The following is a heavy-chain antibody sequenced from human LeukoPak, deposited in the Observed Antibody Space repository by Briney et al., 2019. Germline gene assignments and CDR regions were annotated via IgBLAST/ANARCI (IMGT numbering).Heavy chain of an antibody. D-gene: IGHD3-3*01. CDR2: IKSKTDGGTT. Sequence: TGGSLRLPCAASGFTFSNAWMSWVRQAPGKGLEWVGRIKSKTDGGTTDYAAPVKGRFTISRDDSKNTLYLQMNSLKTEDTAVYYCTRDFWSGYSIDPWGQGTLVTVSS. J-gene: IGHJ5*02. CDR1: GFTFSNAW. CDR3: TRDFWSGYSIDP. V-gene: IGHV3-15*01.